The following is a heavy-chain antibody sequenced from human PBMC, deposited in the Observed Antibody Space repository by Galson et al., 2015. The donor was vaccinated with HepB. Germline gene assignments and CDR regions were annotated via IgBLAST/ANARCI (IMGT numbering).Heavy chain of an antibody. CDR1: GGSFSGYY. J-gene: IGHJ4*02. V-gene: IGHV4-34*01. CDR2: INHSGST. Sequence: SETLSLTCAVYGGSFSGYYWSWIRQPPGKGLEWIGEINHSGSTNYNPSLKSRVTISVDTSKYQFSLKLSSVTAADTAVYYCARLRSGRDYWGQGTLVTVSS. CDR3: ARLRSGRDY. D-gene: IGHD3-3*01.